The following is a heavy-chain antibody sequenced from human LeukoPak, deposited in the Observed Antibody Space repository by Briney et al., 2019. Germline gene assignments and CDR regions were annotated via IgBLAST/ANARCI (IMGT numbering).Heavy chain of an antibody. CDR1: GGSVSSNSAA. CDR3: ARLWFGELTYYYYGMDV. D-gene: IGHD3-10*01. V-gene: IGHV6-1*01. CDR2: TYYRSKWYN. J-gene: IGHJ6*02. Sequence: SQTLSLTCAISGGSVSSNSAAWNWIRQSPSRGLEWLGRTYYRSKWYNDYAVSVKSRITINPDTSKNQFSLQLNSVTPEDTAVYYCARLWFGELTYYYYGMDVWGQGTTVTVSS.